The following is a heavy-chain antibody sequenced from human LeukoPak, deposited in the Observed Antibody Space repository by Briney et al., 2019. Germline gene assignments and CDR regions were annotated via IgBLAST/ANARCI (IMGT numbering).Heavy chain of an antibody. D-gene: IGHD3-9*01. V-gene: IGHV3-48*04. J-gene: IGHJ4*02. CDR2: IGSNISAM. CDR1: GSTFSDYS. CDR3: TRVHYDILTGYFPFDY. Sequence: GGSLRLSCAASGSTFSDYSMNWVRQAPGKGLEWVSYIGSNISAMYYADSVRGRFTISRDNAKSSLYLQMNSLRAEDTAVYYCTRVHYDILTGYFPFDYWGQGTLVTVSS.